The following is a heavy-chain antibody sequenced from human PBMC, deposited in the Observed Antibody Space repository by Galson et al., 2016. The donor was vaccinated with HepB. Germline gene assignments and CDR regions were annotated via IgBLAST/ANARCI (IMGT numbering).Heavy chain of an antibody. CDR3: ARDRDTILSYYGMDV. CDR1: GFTFSSFG. J-gene: IGHJ6*02. CDR2: IWYDGSNK. V-gene: IGHV3-33*01. Sequence: SLRLSCAASGFTFSSFGMYWVRQAPGKGLEWVAVIWYDGSNKYYADSVKGRFTISRDNSKNTLYLQMNSLRAEDTAVYYCARDRDTILSYYGMDVWGQGTTVT. D-gene: IGHD3-9*01.